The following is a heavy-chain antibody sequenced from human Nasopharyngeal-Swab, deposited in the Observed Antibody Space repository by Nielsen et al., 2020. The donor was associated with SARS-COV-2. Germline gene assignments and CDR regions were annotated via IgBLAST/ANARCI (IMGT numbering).Heavy chain of an antibody. V-gene: IGHV3-74*01. Sequence: WIRRPPGKGLVWVSRINSDGSSTSYADSVKGRFTISRDNAKNTLYLQMNSLRAEDTAVYYCARARITMRGIDAFDIWGQGTMVTVSS. D-gene: IGHD3-22*01. CDR2: INSDGSST. J-gene: IGHJ3*02. CDR3: ARARITMRGIDAFDI.